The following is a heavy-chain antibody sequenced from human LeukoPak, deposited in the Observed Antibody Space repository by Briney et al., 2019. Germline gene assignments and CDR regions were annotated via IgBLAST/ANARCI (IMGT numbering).Heavy chain of an antibody. J-gene: IGHJ4*02. CDR3: ARDLLYCTSSSCPFEY. CDR1: GFAFSTYE. V-gene: IGHV3-21*01. CDR2: ISSSSGYI. Sequence: GGSLRLSCAASGFAFSTYEMNWVRQAPGKGLEWVSSISSSSGYIYYADSVKGRFTISRDNAKSSLYLQMNSLRAEDTALYYCARDLLYCTSSSCPFEYWGQGTLVTVSS. D-gene: IGHD2/OR15-2a*01.